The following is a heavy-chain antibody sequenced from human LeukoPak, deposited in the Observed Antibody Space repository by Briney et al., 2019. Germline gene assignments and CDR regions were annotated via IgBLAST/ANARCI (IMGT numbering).Heavy chain of an antibody. D-gene: IGHD3-10*01. CDR1: GSSIRSGDYY. CDR2: YTASP. Sequence: SETLSLTCTVSGSSIRSGDYYWSWIRQPPGKGLEWIGYTASPYHNPSLKSRVTISIDTSKNQISLKLDSVTASDTAVYYCARSTNHDASGSYYFDSWGQGILVTVTS. V-gene: IGHV4-30-4*01. J-gene: IGHJ4*02. CDR3: ARSTNHDASGSYYFDS.